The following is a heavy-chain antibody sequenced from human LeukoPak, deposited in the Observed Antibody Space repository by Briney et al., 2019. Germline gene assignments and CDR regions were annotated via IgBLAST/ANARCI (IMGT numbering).Heavy chain of an antibody. V-gene: IGHV4-59*01. CDR2: IYYSGST. CDR3: ARVPGRKGLWLGDYYYYMDV. Sequence: PSETLSLTCTVSGGSISSYYWSWIRQPPGKGLEWIGYIYYSGSTNYNPSLKSRVTTSVDTSKNQSSLKLSSVTAADTAVYYCARVPGRKGLWLGDYYYYMDVWGKGTTVTVSS. D-gene: IGHD5-18*01. J-gene: IGHJ6*03. CDR1: GGSISSYY.